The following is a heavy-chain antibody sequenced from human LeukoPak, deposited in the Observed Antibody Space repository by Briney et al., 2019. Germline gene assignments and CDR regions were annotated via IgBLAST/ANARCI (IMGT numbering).Heavy chain of an antibody. CDR1: GLTFISYA. CDR2: ISYDGTNK. CDR3: AREVNADYNYGMDV. Sequence: GSLRLSCAASGLTFISYAMHWVRQAPGKGLEWVSVISYDGTNKYYADSVKGRFTISRDNSKNTLYLQMNSLRAEDTAVYYCAREVNADYNYGMDVWGQGTTVTVSS. D-gene: IGHD4/OR15-4a*01. V-gene: IGHV3-30-3*01. J-gene: IGHJ6*02.